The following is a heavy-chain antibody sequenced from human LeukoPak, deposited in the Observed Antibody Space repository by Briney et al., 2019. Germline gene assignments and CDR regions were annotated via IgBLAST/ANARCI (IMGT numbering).Heavy chain of an antibody. D-gene: IGHD5-18*01. CDR2: THYSGAT. V-gene: IGHV4-59*12. CDR3: ATARGYMTYYFDY. Sequence: SETLSLTCTVSGGSISSYYWSWLRQPPGRGLEYIGYTHYSGATNYNPSLKSRVTISLDTSGNQFSLKLSSVTAADTAVYYCATARGYMTYYFDYWGQGTLVTVSS. CDR1: GGSISSYY. J-gene: IGHJ4*02.